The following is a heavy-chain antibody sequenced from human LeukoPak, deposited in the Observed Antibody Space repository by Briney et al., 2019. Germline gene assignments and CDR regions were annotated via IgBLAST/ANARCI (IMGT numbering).Heavy chain of an antibody. Sequence: AGGSLRLSCAASGFTFSSYWMSWVRQAPGKGLEGVANINQDGSTEQYVGSVKGRFTIFRDNAKNSVYLQMNSLIVDDTAVYYCTGERLAGGFDIWGQGTLVPVSS. D-gene: IGHD2-15*01. CDR1: GFTFSSYW. V-gene: IGHV3-7*01. CDR3: TGERLAGGFDI. CDR2: INQDGSTE. J-gene: IGHJ3*02.